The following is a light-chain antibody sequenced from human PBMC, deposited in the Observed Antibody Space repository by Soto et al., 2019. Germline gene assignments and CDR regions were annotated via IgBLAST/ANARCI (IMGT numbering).Light chain of an antibody. Sequence: DIQMTQSPSSLSASVGDRVTITCRAGQTISSWLAWYQQKPGKAPKLLIYKASTLKSGVPSRFSGSGSGTEFTLTISSLQPDDFETYYCQHYNSYSEAFGQGTKVDIK. J-gene: IGKJ1*01. V-gene: IGKV1-5*03. CDR2: KAS. CDR1: QTISSW. CDR3: QHYNSYSEA.